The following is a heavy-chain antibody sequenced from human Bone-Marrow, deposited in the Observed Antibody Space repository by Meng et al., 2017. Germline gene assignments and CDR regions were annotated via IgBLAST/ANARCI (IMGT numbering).Heavy chain of an antibody. CDR1: VDTFPDYW. J-gene: IGHJ4*02. V-gene: IGHV1-2*06. CDR3: ARDEDISAAGKLFGDY. CDR2: INPNSGDT. D-gene: IGHD6-25*01. Sequence: QVPLVHSGAAVKEPGASVQVLCKASVDTFPDYWLHWVRRAPGQGLEWMGRINPNSGDTHYAQRFQGRVTMTGDTTISTAYMELSGLRSDDTAMYYCARDEDISAAGKLFGDYWGQGTLVTVSS.